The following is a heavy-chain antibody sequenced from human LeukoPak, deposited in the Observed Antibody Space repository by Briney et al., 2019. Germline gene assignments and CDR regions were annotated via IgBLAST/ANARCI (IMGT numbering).Heavy chain of an antibody. V-gene: IGHV3-20*04. CDR2: INRNGGNT. Sequence: GGSLRLSCAASGFTFDDYGMSWVRQAPGKGLEWVSNINRNGGNTAYADSVKGRFTISRDNAKNSLYPQMNSLRAEDTALYYCARDHGAIALTNYLDYWGQGTLVTVSS. CDR1: GFTFDDYG. D-gene: IGHD1-1*01. J-gene: IGHJ4*02. CDR3: ARDHGAIALTNYLDY.